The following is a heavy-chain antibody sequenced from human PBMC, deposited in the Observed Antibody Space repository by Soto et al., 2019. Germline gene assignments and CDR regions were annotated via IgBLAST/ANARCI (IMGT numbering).Heavy chain of an antibody. V-gene: IGHV1-24*01. D-gene: IGHD2-21*01. CDR2: FDPEDGEK. J-gene: IGHJ6*02. Sequence: QVQLVQSGAEVKKPGASVKVSCKVSGYTLTEFSMHWVRQAPGKGLEWMGGFDPEDGEKIYTQTFQGRGTMTEDTSTDTAYMELSRLRSEDTAVYYCASDARLTLLNDSFAMAVWGQGTTVTVSS. CDR1: GYTLTEFS. CDR3: ASDARLTLLNDSFAMAV.